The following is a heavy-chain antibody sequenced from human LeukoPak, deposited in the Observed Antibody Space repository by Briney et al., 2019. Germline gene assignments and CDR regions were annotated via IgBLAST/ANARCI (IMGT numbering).Heavy chain of an antibody. J-gene: IGHJ4*02. V-gene: IGHV1-8*01. CDR1: GYTFTSYD. CDR2: MNPNSGNA. Sequence: ASVKVSCKASGYTFTSYDINWVRQATGQGLEWMGWMNPNSGNAGYAQKFQGRVTMTRNTSISTAYMELSSLRSEDTAGYYCARGAWSPVTTPDYWGQGTLVTVSS. D-gene: IGHD4-17*01. CDR3: ARGAWSPVTTPDY.